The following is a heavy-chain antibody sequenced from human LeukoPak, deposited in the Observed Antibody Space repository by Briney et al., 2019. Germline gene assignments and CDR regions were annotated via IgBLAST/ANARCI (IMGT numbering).Heavy chain of an antibody. D-gene: IGHD5-12*01. V-gene: IGHV1-69*02. CDR3: ASGDPVATAFFEAIDY. J-gene: IGHJ4*02. CDR1: GGTFSSYT. Sequence: SVKVSCKASGGTFSSYTISWARQAPGQGLEWMGRIIPILGIANYAQKFQGRVTITADKSTSTAYMELSRLRSEDTAVYYCASGDPVATAFFEAIDYWGQGTLVTVSS. CDR2: IIPILGIA.